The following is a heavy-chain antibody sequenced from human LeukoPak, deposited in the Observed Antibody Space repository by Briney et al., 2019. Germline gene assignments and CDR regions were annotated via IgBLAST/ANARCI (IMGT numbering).Heavy chain of an antibody. Sequence: GASVKVSCKPSGYTFTSYGISWVRQAPGQGLEWMGWISAYNGNTNYAQKLQGRVTMTTDTSTSTAYMELRSLRSDDTAVYYCARDTSRISKLIQLWLIDYWGQGTLVTVSS. V-gene: IGHV1-18*01. J-gene: IGHJ4*02. CDR1: GYTFTSYG. CDR2: ISAYNGNT. D-gene: IGHD5-18*01. CDR3: ARDTSRISKLIQLWLIDY.